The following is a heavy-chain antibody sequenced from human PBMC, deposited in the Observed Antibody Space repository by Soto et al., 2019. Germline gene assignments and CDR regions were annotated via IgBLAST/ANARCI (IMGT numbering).Heavy chain of an antibody. CDR3: ATYTAGEPYYFDY. V-gene: IGHV3-21*01. CDR1: GFTFSSYS. CDR2: ISSSSSYI. D-gene: IGHD6-13*01. J-gene: IGHJ4*02. Sequence: PGGSLRLSCAASGFTFSSYSMNWVRQAPGKGLEWVSSISSSSSYIYYADSVKGRFTISRDNAKNSLYPQMNSLRAEDTAVYYCATYTAGEPYYFDYWGQGTLVTVSS.